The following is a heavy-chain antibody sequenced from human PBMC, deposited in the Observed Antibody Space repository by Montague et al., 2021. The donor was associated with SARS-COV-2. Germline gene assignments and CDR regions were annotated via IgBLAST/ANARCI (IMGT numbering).Heavy chain of an antibody. Sequence: PALVKPTQTLTLTCSFSGFSLSASGVGVGWIRQPPGQALEWLALIFWDDDKRYSPSLKSGLTITKDTSKNQVVLTMTNMDPVDTATYYCAHDRVTMIVVAKADAFDTWGQGTMVTVSS. V-gene: IGHV2-5*02. CDR3: AHDRVTMIVVAKADAFDT. CDR2: IFWDDDK. J-gene: IGHJ3*02. D-gene: IGHD3-22*01. CDR1: GFSLSASGVG.